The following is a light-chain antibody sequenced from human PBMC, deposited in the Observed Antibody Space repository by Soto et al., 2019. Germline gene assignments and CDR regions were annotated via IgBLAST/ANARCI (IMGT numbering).Light chain of an antibody. Sequence: QSVLTQPASVSGSPGQSITISCTGTSSDVGGYNYVSWYQQHPGKAPKLMIYEVSNRPSGVSHRFSGSKSGNTASLTISGLQAEDEADYYCCSYAGSYPYVFGTGTKVTVL. V-gene: IGLV2-14*01. J-gene: IGLJ1*01. CDR2: EVS. CDR1: SSDVGGYNY. CDR3: CSYAGSYPYV.